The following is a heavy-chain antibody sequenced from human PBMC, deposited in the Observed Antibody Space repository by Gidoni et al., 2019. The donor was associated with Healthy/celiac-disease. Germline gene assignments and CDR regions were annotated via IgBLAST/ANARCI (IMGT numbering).Heavy chain of an antibody. J-gene: IGHJ4*02. D-gene: IGHD6-19*01. V-gene: IGHV3-23*01. Sequence: EVPLLESGGGFVLPGWSLRLSCAASCFTFSSYSMSWVRQAPGKGLEWVSASSGSGGRKYYADSVKGRYTISRDNSKNTLYLQMNSLRAEDTAVYYCAKDRIAVAGTYFDYWGQGTLVTVSS. CDR2: SSGSGGRK. CDR1: CFTFSSYS. CDR3: AKDRIAVAGTYFDY.